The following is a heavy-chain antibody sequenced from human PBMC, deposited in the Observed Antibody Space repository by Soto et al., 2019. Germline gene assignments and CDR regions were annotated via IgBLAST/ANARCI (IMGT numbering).Heavy chain of an antibody. CDR3: VREKSNIFRFPP. CDR2: IYSGGSP. J-gene: IGHJ4*03. V-gene: IGHV3-53*01. CDR1: GFTVSSNY. Sequence: EVQLVESGGGLIQPGGSLRLSCTASGFTVSSNYMSWVRQAPGKGLEWVSIIYSGGSPHYADSVKGRFIISRDSAKNTGYLKIKNLGPGHRAGYYGVREKSNIFRFPPGGRGTLFPVPS. D-gene: IGHD3-3*02.